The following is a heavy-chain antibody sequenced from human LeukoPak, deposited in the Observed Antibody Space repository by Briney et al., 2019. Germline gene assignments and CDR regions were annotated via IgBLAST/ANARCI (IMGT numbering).Heavy chain of an antibody. Sequence: SETLSLTCAVSDYSITSGNYWGRIRQPPGEGLEWIATIYHSGSSYYNPSLKSRVTISVDTSKNQFSLKLSSVTAADTAVYYCARLLSRSVNYFDYWGQGTLVTVSS. V-gene: IGHV4-38-2*01. J-gene: IGHJ4*02. CDR1: DYSITSGNY. CDR2: IYHSGSS. D-gene: IGHD2-15*01. CDR3: ARLLSRSVNYFDY.